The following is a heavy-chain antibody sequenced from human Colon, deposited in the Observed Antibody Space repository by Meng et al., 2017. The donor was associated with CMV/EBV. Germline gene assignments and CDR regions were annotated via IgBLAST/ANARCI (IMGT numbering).Heavy chain of an antibody. CDR3: VRESWYFDF. D-gene: IGHD6-13*01. CDR2: IYAQDGGT. V-gene: IGHV1-2*02. CDR1: GYTFTASH. Sequence: QVKLVPSGTGVKKAGASVKVSRKSSGYTFTASHLHWVRQAPGQRLEWMVWIYAQDGGTYFAQKYQDRVTLTRDTSITTAYMELSGLTADDTAIYYCVRESWYFDFWGEGTLVTVSS. J-gene: IGHJ4*02.